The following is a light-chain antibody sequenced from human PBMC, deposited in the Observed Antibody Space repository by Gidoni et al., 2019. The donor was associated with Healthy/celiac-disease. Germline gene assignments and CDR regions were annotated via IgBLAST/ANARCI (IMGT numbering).Light chain of an antibody. Sequence: QSALTQPASVSGSPGQSITISCTGTSSDVGGYNYFSWYQQHPAKAPKLMIYDVSNRPSGVSNRLSGSKSGNTASLTISGLQAEDEADYYCSSYTSSSTLVFGGGTKLTVL. CDR3: SSYTSSSTLV. V-gene: IGLV2-14*03. CDR1: SSDVGGYNY. J-gene: IGLJ2*01. CDR2: DVS.